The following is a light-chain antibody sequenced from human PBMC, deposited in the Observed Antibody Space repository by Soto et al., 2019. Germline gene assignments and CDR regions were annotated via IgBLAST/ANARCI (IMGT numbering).Light chain of an antibody. Sequence: QSALTQPASVSGSPGQSITISCSGTTNDIGGYNYVSWYQHHTGKVPKVIIYEVRNRPSGVSNRFSGSKSGNTASLTISGLQAEDEAEYYCCSYTISATLVFGGGTKLTVL. CDR3: CSYTISATLV. V-gene: IGLV2-14*01. CDR1: TNDIGGYNY. CDR2: EVR. J-gene: IGLJ3*02.